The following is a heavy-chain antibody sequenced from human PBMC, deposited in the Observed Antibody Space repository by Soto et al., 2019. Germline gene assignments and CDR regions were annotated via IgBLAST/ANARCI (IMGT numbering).Heavy chain of an antibody. Sequence: GASVKVSCTASGGTFSSYAISWVRQAPGQGLEWMGGIIPIFGTANYAQKFQGRVTITADESTSTAYMELSSLRSEDTAVYYCAIYYYDSSGYYQVDYWGQGTLVTVSS. CDR1: GGTFSSYA. CDR3: AIYYYDSSGYYQVDY. D-gene: IGHD3-22*01. J-gene: IGHJ4*02. CDR2: IIPIFGTA. V-gene: IGHV1-69*13.